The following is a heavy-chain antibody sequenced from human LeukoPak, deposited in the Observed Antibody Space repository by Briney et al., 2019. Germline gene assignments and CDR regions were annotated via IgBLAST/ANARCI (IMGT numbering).Heavy chain of an antibody. J-gene: IGHJ4*02. D-gene: IGHD3-22*01. V-gene: IGHV4-39*07. Sequence: PSETLSLTCTVSGDSISSSNSYWGWIRQPRGKGLEWIGSIYKTGSAYYDPSLKSRVTISIDTSKNQFSLKLSSVAAADTAVYYCTRGLHPHSFDSSGQNYWGQGTLVTVSS. CDR1: GDSISSSNSY. CDR2: IYKTGSA. CDR3: TRGLHPHSFDSSGQNY.